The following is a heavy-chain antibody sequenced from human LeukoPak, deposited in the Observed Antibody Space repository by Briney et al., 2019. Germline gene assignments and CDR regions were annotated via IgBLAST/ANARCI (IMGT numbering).Heavy chain of an antibody. Sequence: SETLSLTCTVSGGSISSYYWSWIRQPAGKGLEWIGRIYTSGSTNYNPSLKSRVTISVDTSKNQFSLKLSSVTAADTAVYYCARVGPYYYGSGPHVGFFDYWGQGTLVTVSS. CDR2: IYTSGST. V-gene: IGHV4-4*07. CDR1: GGSISSYY. D-gene: IGHD3-10*01. CDR3: ARVGPYYYGSGPHVGFFDY. J-gene: IGHJ4*02.